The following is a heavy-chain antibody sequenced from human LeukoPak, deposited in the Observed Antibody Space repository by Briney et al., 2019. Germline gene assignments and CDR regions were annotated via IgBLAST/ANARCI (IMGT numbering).Heavy chain of an antibody. CDR3: AWRDFDY. J-gene: IGHJ4*02. V-gene: IGHV3-33*08. CDR1: GFTFNSYS. Sequence: GGSLRLSCAASGFTFNSYSMSWVRQAPGKGLEWVAVIWYDGSNKYYADSVKGRFTISRDNSKNTLYLQMNSLRAEDTAVYYCAWRDFDYWGQGTLVTVSS. CDR2: IWYDGSNK.